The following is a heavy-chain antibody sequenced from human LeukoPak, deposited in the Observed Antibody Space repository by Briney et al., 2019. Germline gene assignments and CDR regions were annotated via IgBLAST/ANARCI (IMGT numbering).Heavy chain of an antibody. D-gene: IGHD2-21*02. Sequence: SETLSLTCTVSGGSISTYYWSWIQQPPGKGLEWIGYIYNSGSTSYNPSLKSRVTISVDTSKNQFSLKLTSVTAADTAVYYCARGSWGYCGGDCYSIDYWGQGTLVTVSS. CDR1: GGSISTYY. J-gene: IGHJ4*02. CDR3: ARGSWGYCGGDCYSIDY. V-gene: IGHV4-59*01. CDR2: IYNSGST.